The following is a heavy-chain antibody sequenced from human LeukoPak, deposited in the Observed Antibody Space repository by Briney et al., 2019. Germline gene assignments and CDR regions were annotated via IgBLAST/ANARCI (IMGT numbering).Heavy chain of an antibody. V-gene: IGHV4-34*01. Sequence: PSETLSLTCAVYGGSFNGNYWGWIRQPPGKGLEWIGEINHSGSTNYNPSLKSRISISVDKSKNQFSLKLSSVTAADTAVYYCASEQFWFGEFWEGWGQGTLVTVSS. CDR3: ASEQFWFGEFWEG. CDR1: GGSFNGNY. J-gene: IGHJ4*02. D-gene: IGHD3-10*01. CDR2: INHSGST.